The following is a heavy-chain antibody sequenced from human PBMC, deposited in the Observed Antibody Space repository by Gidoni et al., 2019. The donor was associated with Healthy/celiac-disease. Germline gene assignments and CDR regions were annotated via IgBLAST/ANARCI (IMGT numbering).Heavy chain of an antibody. V-gene: IGHV3-30-3*01. CDR2: ISYDGSNK. CDR1: GFTFSSYA. J-gene: IGHJ4*02. D-gene: IGHD6-6*01. CDR3: ARSYSSSPHPGY. Sequence: QVQLVESGGGVVQPGRSLRLSCAASGFTFSSYAIHWVRQAPGKGLEWVAVISYDGSNKYYADSVKGRFTISRDNSKNTLYLQMNSLRAEDTAVYYCARSYSSSPHPGYWGQGTLVTVSS.